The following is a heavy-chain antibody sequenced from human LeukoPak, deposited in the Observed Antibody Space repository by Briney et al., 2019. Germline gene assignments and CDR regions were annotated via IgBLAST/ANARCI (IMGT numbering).Heavy chain of an antibody. J-gene: IGHJ4*02. D-gene: IGHD3-22*01. Sequence: GESLKISCKGSGYSFTSYWIGWVRQMPRKGLEWMGIIYPGDSDTRYSPSFQGQVTISADKSISTAYLQWSSLKASDTAMYYCARPGSSYYDSSGVDYWGQGTLVTVSS. CDR1: GYSFTSYW. CDR3: ARPGSSYYDSSGVDY. CDR2: IYPGDSDT. V-gene: IGHV5-51*01.